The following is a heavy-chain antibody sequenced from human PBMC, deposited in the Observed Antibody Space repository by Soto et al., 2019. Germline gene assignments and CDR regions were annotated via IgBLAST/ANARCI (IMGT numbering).Heavy chain of an antibody. CDR3: AIGLHGRGWGYYYYGMDV. CDR2: IIPIFGTA. Sequence: QVQLVQSGAEVKKPGSSVKVSCKASGGTFSSYAISWVRQAPGQGLEWMGGIIPIFGTANYAQKFQGRVTNTADNCTSTAYMELRSLRSEDTDVYYCAIGLHGRGWGYYYYGMDVWGQGTTVTVSS. CDR1: GGTFSSYA. V-gene: IGHV1-69*06. J-gene: IGHJ6*02. D-gene: IGHD6-19*01.